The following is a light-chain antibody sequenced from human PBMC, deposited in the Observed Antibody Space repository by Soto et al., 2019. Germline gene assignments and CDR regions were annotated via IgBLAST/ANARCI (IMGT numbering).Light chain of an antibody. CDR3: QQTHSFPIT. Sequence: DIQMTQSPSSVSASVGDRFTITCRASQGISNWLAWYRQKPGKAPDLLISSASSLQSGVPSRSSGSGSGTDFTLTISSLQPEDFAIYYCQQTHSFPITFGQGTRLEIK. CDR1: QGISNW. CDR2: SAS. V-gene: IGKV1D-12*01. J-gene: IGKJ5*01.